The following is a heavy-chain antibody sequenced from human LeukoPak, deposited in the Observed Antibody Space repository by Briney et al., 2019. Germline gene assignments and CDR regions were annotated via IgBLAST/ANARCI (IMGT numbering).Heavy chain of an antibody. CDR3: LRGYRNQWELWA. CDR2: INQHVSQR. V-gene: IGHV3-7*01. D-gene: IGHD1-26*01. J-gene: IGHJ5*02. Sequence: GGSLRLSCSASGFTFRNFWMTWVRQAPGKGLEWVANINQHVSQRYYVDSLKDRFTISRDNAKSSLYLQMNSLTPEDTGIYYCLRGYRNQWELWAWGQGTLVTVSS. CDR1: GFTFRNFW.